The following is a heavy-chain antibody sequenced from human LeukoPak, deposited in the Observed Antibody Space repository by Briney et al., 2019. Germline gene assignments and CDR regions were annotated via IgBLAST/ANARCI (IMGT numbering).Heavy chain of an antibody. J-gene: IGHJ4*02. CDR3: ARVITGTTDY. Sequence: SQTLSLTCAVYGGSFSGYYWSWIRQPPGKGLEWIGEINHSGSTNYNPSLKSRVTISVDTSKNQFSLKLSSVTAADTAVYYCARVITGTTDYWGQGTLVTVFS. CDR1: GGSFSGYY. D-gene: IGHD1-7*01. CDR2: INHSGST. V-gene: IGHV4-34*01.